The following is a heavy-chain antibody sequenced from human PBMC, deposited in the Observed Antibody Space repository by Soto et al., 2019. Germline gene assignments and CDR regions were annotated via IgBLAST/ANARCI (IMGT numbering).Heavy chain of an antibody. D-gene: IGHD1-26*01. CDR2: ISSDGSSI. J-gene: IGHJ4*02. Sequence: PGGSLRLSCAASGFTLSSHWIHWVRQAPGKGLVWASRISSDGSSIVYADSVKGRFTLSRDNAKDTLYLQMNSLRAEDTAVYYCARVGGGGSGSYFDSWGQGTLVTVSS. CDR3: ARVGGGGSGSYFDS. CDR1: GFTLSSHW. V-gene: IGHV3-74*01.